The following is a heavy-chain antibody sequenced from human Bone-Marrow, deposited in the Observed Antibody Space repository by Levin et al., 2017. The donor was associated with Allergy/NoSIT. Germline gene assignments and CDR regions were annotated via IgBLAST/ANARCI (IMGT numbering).Heavy chain of an antibody. V-gene: IGHV2-70*01. CDR2: IDWNDDK. J-gene: IGHJ6*02. CDR3: ARIPYDVWTGYYRGKYNGMDV. Sequence: SGPTLVKPTQTLTLTCTFSGFSLSTSGMCVSWIRQPPGKALEWLALIDWNDDKHYSTSLKTRLTISKDTSKNQVVLRVTNMDPADTATYYCARIPYDVWTGYYRGKYNGMDVWGQGTTVTVSS. D-gene: IGHD3-3*01. CDR1: GFSLSTSGMC.